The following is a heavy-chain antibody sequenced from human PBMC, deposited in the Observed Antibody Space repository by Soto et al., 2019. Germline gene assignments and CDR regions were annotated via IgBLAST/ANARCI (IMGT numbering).Heavy chain of an antibody. J-gene: IGHJ4*02. CDR2: INHSGST. CDR1: GGSFSGYY. Sequence: QVQLQQWGAGLLKPSETLSLTCAVYGGSFSGYYWSWIRQPPGKGLEWIGEINHSGSTNYNPSLKSRVTISVDTPTNQFSLKLGSVTAAGTAVYYCARGHYYYDSSGYYAVRYYFGYWGQGTLGTGSS. CDR3: ARGHYYYDSSGYYAVRYYFGY. D-gene: IGHD3-22*01. V-gene: IGHV4-34*01.